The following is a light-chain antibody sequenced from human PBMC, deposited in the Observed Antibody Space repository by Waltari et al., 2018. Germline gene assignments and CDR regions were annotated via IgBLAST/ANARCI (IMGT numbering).Light chain of an antibody. CDR3: QQYNRWPPIT. CDR2: DAS. CDR1: QSVSSN. J-gene: IGKJ5*01. V-gene: IGKV3-15*01. Sequence: EIVMTQSPATLSVSPGESATLSCRATQSVSSNVAWYQKKPGQALRLLIYDASTRATSIPAKFRGSGSGTEFTLTISSLQSEDFAVYYCQQYNRWPPITFGHGTRLEI.